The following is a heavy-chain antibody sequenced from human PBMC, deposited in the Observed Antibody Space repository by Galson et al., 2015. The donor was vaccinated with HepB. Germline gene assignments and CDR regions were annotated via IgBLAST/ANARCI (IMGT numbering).Heavy chain of an antibody. Sequence: SCKASGYTFTSYAMNWVRQAPGQGLEWMGWINTNTGNPTYAQGFTGRFVFSLDTSVSTAYLQISSLKAEDTAVYYCAREVALEWLLMNPNNWFDPWGQGTLVTVSS. CDR2: INTNTGNP. CDR1: GYTFTSYA. J-gene: IGHJ5*02. CDR3: AREVALEWLLMNPNNWFDP. V-gene: IGHV7-4-1*02. D-gene: IGHD3-3*01.